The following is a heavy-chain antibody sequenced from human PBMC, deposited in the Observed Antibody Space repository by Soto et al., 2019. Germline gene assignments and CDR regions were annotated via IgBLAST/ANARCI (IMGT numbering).Heavy chain of an antibody. Sequence: SETLSLSCAVSGYPISSGYYWGWIRQPPGKGLEWIGIIHHSGSTYYNPSLRSRITISVDTSKNQFSLKMPSVTAADTAVYYCARSSGYVPGGYWGQGILVTVSS. CDR1: GYPISSGYY. J-gene: IGHJ4*02. V-gene: IGHV4-38-2*01. CDR3: ARSSGYVPGGY. CDR2: IHHSGST. D-gene: IGHD5-12*01.